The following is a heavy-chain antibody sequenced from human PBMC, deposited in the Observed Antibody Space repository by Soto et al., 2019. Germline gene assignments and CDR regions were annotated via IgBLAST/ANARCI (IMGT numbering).Heavy chain of an antibody. J-gene: IGHJ6*02. V-gene: IGHV1-2*02. CDR1: GYTLTGCY. Sequence: GTAVQVSCKASGYTLTGCYRHCVRQAPGQGLEWMGWINPNSGGTNYAQKFQGRVTMTRDTSISTAYMELSRLRSDDTDVYYCARGGELEQWVRYYYYGMDVWGQGNTVTVSS. CDR2: INPNSGGT. CDR3: ARGGELEQWVRYYYYGMDV. D-gene: IGHD1-1*01.